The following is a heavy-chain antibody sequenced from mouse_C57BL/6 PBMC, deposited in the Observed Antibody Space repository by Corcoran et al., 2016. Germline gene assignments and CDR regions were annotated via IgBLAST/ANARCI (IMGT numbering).Heavy chain of an antibody. Sequence: QIQLVQSGPELKKPGETVKISCKASGYTFTTYGMSWVKQAPGKGLKWMGWINTYSGVPTYADDFKGRFAFSLETSASTAYLQINNLKNEDTATYFCAREGTTVAVDYWGQGTTLTVSS. J-gene: IGHJ2*01. D-gene: IGHD1-1*01. CDR1: GYTFTTYG. CDR2: INTYSGVP. V-gene: IGHV9-3*01. CDR3: AREGTTVAVDY.